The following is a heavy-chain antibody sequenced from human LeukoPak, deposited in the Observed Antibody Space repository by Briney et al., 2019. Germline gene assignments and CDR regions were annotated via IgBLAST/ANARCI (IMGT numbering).Heavy chain of an antibody. V-gene: IGHV1-69*02. CDR3: ARVAEPGLFDY. CDR1: GGTFSSYT. CDR2: IIPILGIA. J-gene: IGHJ4*02. D-gene: IGHD1-14*01. Sequence: ASVKVSCKASGGTFSSYTISWVRQAPGQGLEWMGRIIPILGIANYAQKFQGRVTITADKSTSTANMELSSLRSEDTAVYYCARVAEPGLFDYWGQGTLVTVSS.